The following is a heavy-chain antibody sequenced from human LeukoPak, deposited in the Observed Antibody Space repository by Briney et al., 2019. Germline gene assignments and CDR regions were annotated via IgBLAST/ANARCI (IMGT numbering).Heavy chain of an antibody. D-gene: IGHD1-26*01. J-gene: IGHJ4*02. CDR2: IIPIFDTA. V-gene: IGHV1-69*05. CDR1: GGTFRSYG. CDR3: ARDHTGGSSPFDY. Sequence: ASVKVSCKASGGTFRSYGIRWVGQAPGQGVEWMGWIIPIFDTAYYAQNFQVSVTLTTDESTSTAYIELSSLRSEDTAVYYCARDHTGGSSPFDYWGQGTLVTVSS.